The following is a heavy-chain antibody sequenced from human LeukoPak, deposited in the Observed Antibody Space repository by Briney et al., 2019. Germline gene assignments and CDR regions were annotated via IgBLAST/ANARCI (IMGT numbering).Heavy chain of an antibody. V-gene: IGHV3-23*01. CDR2: ISGSDYNT. CDR1: GFTFSRYA. Sequence: GGSLRLSCAASGFTFSRYALSWVRQAPGRALEWVSSISGSDYNTYYADSVKGRFTISRDNSKNTLYLQMDSLRAEDTAVYYCAKAPDRDGYNEYDYWGQGTLVTVSS. J-gene: IGHJ4*02. D-gene: IGHD5-24*01. CDR3: AKAPDRDGYNEYDY.